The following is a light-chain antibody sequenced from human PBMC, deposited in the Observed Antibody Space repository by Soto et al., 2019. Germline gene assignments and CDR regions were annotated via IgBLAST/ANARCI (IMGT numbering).Light chain of an antibody. CDR1: QSISTW. V-gene: IGKV1-5*03. CDR3: QQYNVFPIT. Sequence: IQMTQSPSTLSASIGDRVTSTCRASQSISTWLAWYQQKSGKAPKLLIYKASTLESGVPSRFSGSGSGTDFTLTISSLQPDDLATYYCQQYNVFPITFGQGTRL. CDR2: KAS. J-gene: IGKJ5*01.